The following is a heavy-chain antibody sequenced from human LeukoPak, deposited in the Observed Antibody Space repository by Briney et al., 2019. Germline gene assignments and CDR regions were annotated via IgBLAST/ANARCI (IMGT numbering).Heavy chain of an antibody. J-gene: IGHJ4*02. Sequence: GGSLRLSCGASGFTFRNYGMHWVRQAPGKGLEWVAIVWYDGSKKYYADSVKGRFTISRDNSKNTLYLQMNSLRVEDTAVYYCARGRPLLYSSGWSSDYWGQGALVTVSS. CDR3: ARGRPLLYSSGWSSDY. CDR2: VWYDGSKK. CDR1: GFTFRNYG. D-gene: IGHD6-19*01. V-gene: IGHV3-33*01.